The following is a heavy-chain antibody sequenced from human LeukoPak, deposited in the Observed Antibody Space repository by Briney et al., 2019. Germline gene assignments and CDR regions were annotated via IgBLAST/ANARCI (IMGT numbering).Heavy chain of an antibody. D-gene: IGHD1-26*01. J-gene: IGHJ4*02. Sequence: SETLSLTCTVSGGSISSSSYYWGWIRQPPGKGLEWIGSIYYSGSTYYNPSLKSRVTISVDTSKNQFSLKLSSVTAADTAVYYCARVGIVGASSLDYWGQGTLVTVSS. CDR2: IYYSGST. CDR3: ARVGIVGASSLDY. CDR1: GGSISSSSYY. V-gene: IGHV4-39*07.